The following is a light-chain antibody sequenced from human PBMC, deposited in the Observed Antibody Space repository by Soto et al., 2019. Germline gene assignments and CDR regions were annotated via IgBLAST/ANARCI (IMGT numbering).Light chain of an antibody. CDR2: DAS. J-gene: IGKJ5*01. V-gene: IGKV1D-13*01. CDR1: QGISSA. Sequence: IQMTQSPSSLSACVGDRVTITCRASQGISSALAWYQQKPGKAPKLLIYDASSLESGVPSRFSGSGSGTDFTLTISSLQPEDFATYYCQQFNNYPTFGQGTRLEI. CDR3: QQFNNYPT.